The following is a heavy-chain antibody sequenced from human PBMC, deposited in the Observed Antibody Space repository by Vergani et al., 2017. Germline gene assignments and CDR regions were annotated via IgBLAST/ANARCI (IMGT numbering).Heavy chain of an antibody. CDR2: IYTSGST. V-gene: IGHV4-61*02. Sequence: QVQLQESGPGLVKPSQTLSLTCTVSGGFISSGSYYWSCIRQPAGKGLEWIGRIYTSGSTNYNPSLKSRVTISVDTSKNQFSLKLSSVTAADTAVYYCARGHGTFDYWGQGTLVTVSS. D-gene: IGHD1-26*01. CDR3: ARGHGTFDY. J-gene: IGHJ4*02. CDR1: GGFISSGSYY.